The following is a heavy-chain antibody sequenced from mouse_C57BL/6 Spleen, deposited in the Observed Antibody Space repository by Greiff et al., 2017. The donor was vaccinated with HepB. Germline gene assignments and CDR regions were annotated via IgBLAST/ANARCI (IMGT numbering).Heavy chain of an antibody. D-gene: IGHD2-9*01. CDR3: TRDLPTMVTTGFAY. CDR2: ISSGGAYI. Sequence: EVQVVESGEGLVKPGGSLKLSCAASGFTFSSYAMSWVRQTPEKRLEWVAYISSGGAYIYYADTVKGRFTISRDNARNTLYLQMSSLKSEDTAMYYCTRDLPTMVTTGFAYWGQGTLVTVSA. J-gene: IGHJ3*01. V-gene: IGHV5-9-1*02. CDR1: GFTFSSYA.